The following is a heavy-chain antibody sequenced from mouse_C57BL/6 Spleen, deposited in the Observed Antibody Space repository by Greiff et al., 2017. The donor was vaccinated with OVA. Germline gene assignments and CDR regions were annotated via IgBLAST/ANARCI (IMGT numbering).Heavy chain of an antibody. CDR2: ISYDGSN. J-gene: IGHJ4*01. Sequence: EVKLLESGPGLVKPSQSLSLTCSVTGYSITSGYYWNWIRQFPGNKLEWMGYISYDGSNNYNPSLKNRISITRDTSKNQFFLKLNSVTTEDTATYYCARAQIYYGNYGGAMDYWGQGTSVTVSS. D-gene: IGHD2-1*01. CDR3: ARAQIYYGNYGGAMDY. CDR1: GYSITSGYY. V-gene: IGHV3-6*01.